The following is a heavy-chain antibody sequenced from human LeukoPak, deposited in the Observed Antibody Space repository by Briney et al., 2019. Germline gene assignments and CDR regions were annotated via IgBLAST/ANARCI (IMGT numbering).Heavy chain of an antibody. CDR3: TTTMVRGVMKIYYYYGMDV. D-gene: IGHD3-10*01. V-gene: IGHV3-15*01. Sequence: GGSLRLSCAASGFTFSNAWMSWVRQAPGKGLEWVGRIKSKTDGGTTDYAAPVKGRFTISRDDSKNTLYLQMNSLKTEDTAVYYCTTTMVRGVMKIYYYYGMDVWGQGTTVTVSS. CDR2: IKSKTDGGTT. J-gene: IGHJ6*02. CDR1: GFTFSNAW.